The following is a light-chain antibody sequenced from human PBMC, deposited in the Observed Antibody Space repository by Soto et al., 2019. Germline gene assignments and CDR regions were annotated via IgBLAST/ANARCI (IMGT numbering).Light chain of an antibody. V-gene: IGKV3-11*01. J-gene: IGKJ5*01. CDR1: QPISSY. CDR2: DAS. Sequence: ETVLTQSPGTLSLSPGERATLSCRASQPISSYLAWYQQKPGQAPRLLIYDASRRATGIPAGFSGSGSGAEFTLTISNVEPEDLATYYCQQRSRWPLFGQGTRLEIK. CDR3: QQRSRWPL.